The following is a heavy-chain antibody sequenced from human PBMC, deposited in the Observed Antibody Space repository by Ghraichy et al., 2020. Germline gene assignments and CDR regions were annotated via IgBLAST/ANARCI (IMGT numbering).Heavy chain of an antibody. Sequence: GESLNISCAGSGFTFSNFDMNRVRQAPGKGLEWVSFISRNSNYRYYADSVKGRFTVSRDNVQNSMDLQMDSLTAEDTAGYYCAKGGIQIGRCDLWGQGTLVIVSS. D-gene: IGHD2-15*01. CDR3: AKGGIQIGRCDL. CDR2: ISRNSNYR. V-gene: IGHV3-21*04. CDR1: GFTFSNFD. J-gene: IGHJ5*02.